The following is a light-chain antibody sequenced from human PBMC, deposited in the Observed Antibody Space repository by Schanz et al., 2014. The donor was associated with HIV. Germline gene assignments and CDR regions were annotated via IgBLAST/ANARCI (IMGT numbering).Light chain of an antibody. CDR2: GAS. V-gene: IGKV3-15*01. CDR3: QQYGSSPL. Sequence: EIVMTQSPGTLSVSPGERATLSCRASQTVSKNLAWYQQKPGQAPRLLIYGASTRVTGIPARFSGSGSGTEFTLTISSLQSEDFAVYYCQQYGSSPLFGQGTRLEIK. J-gene: IGKJ5*01. CDR1: QTVSKN.